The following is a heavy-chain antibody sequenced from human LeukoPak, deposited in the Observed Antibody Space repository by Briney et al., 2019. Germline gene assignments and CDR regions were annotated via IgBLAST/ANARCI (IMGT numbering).Heavy chain of an antibody. CDR2: IIPIFGTA. CDR1: GGTFSSYA. CDR3: ARPLVDRYSGSIDGDYYYGMDV. V-gene: IGHV1-69*13. Sequence: SVKVSCKASGGTFSSYAISWVRQAPGQGLEWMGGIIPIFGTANYAQKFQGRVTITADESTSTAYMELSSPRSEDTAVYYCARPLVDRYSGSIDGDYYYGMDVWGQGTTVTVSS. J-gene: IGHJ6*02. D-gene: IGHD1-26*01.